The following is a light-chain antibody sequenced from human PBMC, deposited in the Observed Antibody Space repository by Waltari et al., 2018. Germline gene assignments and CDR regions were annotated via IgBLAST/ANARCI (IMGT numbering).Light chain of an antibody. J-gene: IGLJ1*01. CDR3: SSYTSSGSDV. CDR1: SSDIGVYDY. V-gene: IGLV2-14*03. CDR2: DVN. Sequence: QSALTQPASVSGSPGQSITISCTGSSSDIGVYDYVSWYQHYPGKAPKPIIYDVNSRPAGVSYRFYGAESGNTASLTISGLQAEDETDYYCSSYTSSGSDVVGTGTKVTGL.